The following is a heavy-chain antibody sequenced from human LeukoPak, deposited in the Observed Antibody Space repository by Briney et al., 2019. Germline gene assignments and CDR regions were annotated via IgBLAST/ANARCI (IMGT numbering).Heavy chain of an antibody. CDR2: INPNSGGT. J-gene: IGHJ4*02. CDR1: GYTFTGYY. Sequence: ASVKVSCKASGYTFTGYYMHWVRQAPGQGLEWMGWINPNSGGTNYAQKFQGRVTKTRDTSISTAYMELSRLRSDDTAVYYCARGDVVVTAYDYWGQGTLVTVSS. D-gene: IGHD2-21*02. CDR3: ARGDVVVTAYDY. V-gene: IGHV1-2*02.